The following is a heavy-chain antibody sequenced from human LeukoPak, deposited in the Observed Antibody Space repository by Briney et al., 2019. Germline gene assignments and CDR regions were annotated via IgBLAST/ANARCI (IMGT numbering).Heavy chain of an antibody. CDR1: GFTFSSYS. CDR3: ARDHNRYCSGGSCYSPPPGFDY. J-gene: IGHJ4*02. CDR2: ISSSSSYI. D-gene: IGHD2-15*01. Sequence: PGGSLRLSCAASGFTFSSYSMNWVRQAPGKGLEWVSSISSSSSYIYYADSVKGRFTISRDNAKNSLYLQMNSLRAEDTAVYYCARDHNRYCSGGSCYSPPPGFDYWGQGTLVTVSS. V-gene: IGHV3-21*01.